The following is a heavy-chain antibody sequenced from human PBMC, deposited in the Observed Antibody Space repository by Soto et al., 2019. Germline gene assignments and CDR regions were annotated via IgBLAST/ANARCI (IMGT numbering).Heavy chain of an antibody. CDR1: GGSISSGDYY. J-gene: IGHJ4*02. CDR2: IYYSGST. Sequence: QVQLQESGPGLVKPSQTLSLTCTVSGGSISSGDYYWSWIRKPPGKGLEWIGYIYYSGSTYYNPSLKSRVTISVDTSKNQFSLKLSSVTAADTAVYYCARLTYYYDSSGYRLDYWGQGTLVTVSS. CDR3: ARLTYYYDSSGYRLDY. D-gene: IGHD3-22*01. V-gene: IGHV4-30-4*01.